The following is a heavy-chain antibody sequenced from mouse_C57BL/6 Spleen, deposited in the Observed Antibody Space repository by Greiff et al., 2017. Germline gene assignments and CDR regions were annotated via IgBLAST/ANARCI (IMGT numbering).Heavy chain of an antibody. D-gene: IGHD2-4*01. CDR3: AYYDYDVGYYFDY. V-gene: IGHV14-2*01. Sequence: VQLQQSGAELVKPGASVKLSCTASGFNIKDYYMHWVKQKTEQGLEWIGRIDPEDGETKYARKCQGRATITADTSSNTAYLQLSSLTSEDTAVYYCAYYDYDVGYYFDYWGQGTTLTVSS. CDR2: IDPEDGET. CDR1: GFNIKDYY. J-gene: IGHJ2*01.